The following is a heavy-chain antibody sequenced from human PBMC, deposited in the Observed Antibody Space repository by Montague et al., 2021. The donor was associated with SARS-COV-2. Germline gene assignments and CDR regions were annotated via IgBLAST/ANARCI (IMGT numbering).Heavy chain of an antibody. D-gene: IGHD3-16*01. CDR2: ISSDTLHT. CDR3: ARGGEIDVWAPFGH. Sequence: SLRLSCETYGFTFSRNSMNWVRQAPGKGLEWVSTISSDTLHTFYXESXKGRFTISRDNAKNELYLQMNSLRAEDMAVYYCARGGEIDVWAPFGHWGQGTLVTVSS. CDR1: GFTFSRNS. J-gene: IGHJ4*02. V-gene: IGHV3-21*01.